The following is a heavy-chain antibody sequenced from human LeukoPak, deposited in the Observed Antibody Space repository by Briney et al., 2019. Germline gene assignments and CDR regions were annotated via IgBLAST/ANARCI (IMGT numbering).Heavy chain of an antibody. CDR1: GGSISSGSYY. D-gene: IGHD1-20*01. V-gene: IGHV4-61*02. J-gene: IGHJ6*04. CDR3: TREGYNGNDGGANGRDV. CDR2: IYTSGST. Sequence: ASQTLSLTCTVSGGSISSGSYYWSWIRQPAGKGLEWIGRIYTSGSTNYNPSLKSRVTISVDTSKNQFSLKLSSVTAADTAVYYCTREGYNGNDGGANGRDVGGKGTTAPVSS.